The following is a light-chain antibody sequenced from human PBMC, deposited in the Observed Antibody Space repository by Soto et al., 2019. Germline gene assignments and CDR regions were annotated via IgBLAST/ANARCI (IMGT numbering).Light chain of an antibody. J-gene: IGKJ3*01. V-gene: IGKV3-11*01. CDR1: ESVSSY. CDR2: DAS. Sequence: EIVLTQSPATLSLSPGERATLSCRASESVSSYLVWYQQKPGQAPRLLIYDASNRATGIPARFSGSGSGTHFTLTVRSLEPEDFAVYYCQQRSNWPFTCGPGTKVEIK. CDR3: QQRSNWPFT.